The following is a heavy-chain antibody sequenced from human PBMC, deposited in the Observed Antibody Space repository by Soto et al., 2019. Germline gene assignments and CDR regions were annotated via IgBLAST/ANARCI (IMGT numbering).Heavy chain of an antibody. CDR1: GGSIISGGYS. CDR3: AREDSGAFFDF. V-gene: IGHV4-30-2*01. CDR2: IYSGTT. J-gene: IGHJ4*02. Sequence: SETLSLTCAVSGGSIISGGYSWSWIRQPPGKGLEWIGYIYSGTTHYNPSLESRVTIAMDRSKNQVSLSLKSVTAADTAVYYCAREDSGAFFDFWDQGTLVTVSS. D-gene: IGHD2-15*01.